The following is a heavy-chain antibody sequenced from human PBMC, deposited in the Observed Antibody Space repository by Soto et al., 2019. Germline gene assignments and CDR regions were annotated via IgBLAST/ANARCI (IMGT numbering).Heavy chain of an antibody. D-gene: IGHD2-2*01. Sequence: QVQLVQSGAEVKKPGSSVKVSCKASGGSFRRYAISWVLQAPGQGLEWMGGILPIFGSPSHAQKFQGRATITADESTSTAYLELTSVTSEDTAMYYCVFGDCTRTSCSYYFYGLDVWGQGTTGTGSS. J-gene: IGHJ6*02. CDR2: ILPIFGSP. CDR3: VFGDCTRTSCSYYFYGLDV. CDR1: GGSFRRYA. V-gene: IGHV1-69*01.